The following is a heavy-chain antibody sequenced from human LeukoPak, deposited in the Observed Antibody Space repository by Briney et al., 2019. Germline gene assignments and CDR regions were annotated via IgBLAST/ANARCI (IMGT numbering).Heavy chain of an antibody. V-gene: IGHV3-30*03. D-gene: IGHD6-19*01. J-gene: IGHJ4*02. Sequence: GGSLRLSCAASGFTFSSYGVHWVRQAPGKGLEWVAVISYDGSNKYYADSVKGRFTISRDNAKNSLYLQMDSLRAEDTAVYYGARDSGGWYYFDYGGRGTLVPVPS. CDR3: ARDSGGWYYFDY. CDR1: GFTFSSYG. CDR2: ISYDGSNK.